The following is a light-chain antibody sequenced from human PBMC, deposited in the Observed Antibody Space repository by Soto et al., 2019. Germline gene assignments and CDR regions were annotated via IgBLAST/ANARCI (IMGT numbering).Light chain of an antibody. CDR3: QQSYSTTSS. CDR2: TXS. Sequence: IRMTQSPSSLSSSVGDTVTISXRASHSIIIHLHWYQQKPGXAPKXXXDTXSNLQRGGPSRFSGSGSGTDFTLTISSLQPEYFATYYCQQSYSTTSSFGQGTRLEIK. CDR1: HSIIIH. V-gene: IGKV1-39*01. J-gene: IGKJ5*01.